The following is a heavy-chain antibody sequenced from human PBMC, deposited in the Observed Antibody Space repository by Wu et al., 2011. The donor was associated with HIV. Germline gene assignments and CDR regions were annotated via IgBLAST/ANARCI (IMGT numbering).Heavy chain of an antibody. CDR3: ARPYCSGGNCLGFDF. CDR2: INPNSGGT. D-gene: IGHD2-15*01. CDR1: GYTFTGYY. Sequence: SVKVSCKASGYTFTGYYMHWVRQAPGQGLEWMGWINPNSGGTNYAQKFQGRVTMTRDTSISTAYMELSRLRSDDTAVYYCARPYCSGGNCLGFDFWGQGTLVTVSS. J-gene: IGHJ4*02. V-gene: IGHV1-2*02.